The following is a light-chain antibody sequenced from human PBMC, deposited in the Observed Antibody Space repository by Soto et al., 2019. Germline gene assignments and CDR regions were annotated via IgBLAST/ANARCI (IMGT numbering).Light chain of an antibody. V-gene: IGKV3-15*01. J-gene: IGKJ1*01. Sequence: EIVLTQSPGTLSLSPGERATLSCRASQYVSNKVAWYQQKPGQAPRLLIYGASTRATGIPARFSGSGSGTEFTLTISSLQSEDFAVYYCQQYNNWPQTFGQGTKVDIK. CDR3: QQYNNWPQT. CDR2: GAS. CDR1: QYVSNK.